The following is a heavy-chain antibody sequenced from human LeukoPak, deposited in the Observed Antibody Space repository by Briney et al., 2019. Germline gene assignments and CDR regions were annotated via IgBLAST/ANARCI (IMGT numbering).Heavy chain of an antibody. CDR1: GYSIRSGHY. Sequence: SETLSLTCTVSGYSIRSGHYWTWIRQPPGKGLEWIGEINHSGSTNYNPSLKSRVSISVDTSKNQFSLKLSSVTAADTAVYYCARGAPGYWGQGTLVTVSS. J-gene: IGHJ4*02. CDR2: INHSGST. V-gene: IGHV4-34*01. CDR3: ARGAPGY.